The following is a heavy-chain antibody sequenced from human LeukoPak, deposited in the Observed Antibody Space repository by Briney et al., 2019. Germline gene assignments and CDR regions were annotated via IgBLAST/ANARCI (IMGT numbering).Heavy chain of an antibody. CDR2: INPNSGGT. J-gene: IGHJ3*02. D-gene: IGHD3-22*01. CDR1: GYTFTGYY. V-gene: IGHV1-2*02. CDR3: ARDRTGDSSGYSAFDI. Sequence: GASVKVSCKASGYTFTGYYMHWVRQAPGQGLEWMGWINPNSGGTNYAQKFQGRVTMTRDTSISTAYMELSRLRSDDTAVYYCARDRTGDSSGYSAFDIWGQGTMVTVSS.